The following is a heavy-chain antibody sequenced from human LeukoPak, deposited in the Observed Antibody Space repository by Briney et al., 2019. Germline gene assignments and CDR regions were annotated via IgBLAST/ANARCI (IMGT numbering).Heavy chain of an antibody. Sequence: SETLSLTCAVSGGSITNSNWWNWLRQPPGKELEWIGEIYHSGSANYNPSLKSRVTISVDKSKDQFSLELTSVTAADTAVYYCARDFDGYLDYWGQGTLVTVSS. V-gene: IGHV4-4*02. D-gene: IGHD3-9*01. J-gene: IGHJ4*02. CDR3: ARDFDGYLDY. CDR1: GGSITNSNW. CDR2: IYHSGSA.